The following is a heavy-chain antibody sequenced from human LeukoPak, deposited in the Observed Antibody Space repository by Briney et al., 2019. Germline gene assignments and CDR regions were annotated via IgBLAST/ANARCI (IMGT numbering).Heavy chain of an antibody. J-gene: IGHJ4*02. V-gene: IGHV3-74*01. CDR2: IDTDGRTT. Sequence: GGSLRLSCAASGFTFSNYWMHWVRQAPGKGLVWVSRIDTDGRTTSYADSVKGRFTISRDNAKNTLYLQLNSLRAEDTAVYYCARDFHYFDYWGQGTLVTVSS. CDR3: ARDFHYFDY. CDR1: GFTFSNYW.